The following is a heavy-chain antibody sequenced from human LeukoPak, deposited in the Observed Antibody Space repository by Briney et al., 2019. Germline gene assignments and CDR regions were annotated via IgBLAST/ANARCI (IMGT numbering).Heavy chain of an antibody. J-gene: IGHJ4*02. Sequence: PSETLSLTCTVSGGSISSSSHQWGWIRQPPGKGLEWSGSMYYSGSTYYNPSLKSRVTISVDTSKNQFSLKLSSVTAADTAVYYCARAGYCSSTGCYHFGYWGQGTLVTVSS. CDR1: GGSISSSSHQ. CDR3: ARAGYCSSTGCYHFGY. D-gene: IGHD2-2*01. V-gene: IGHV4-39*01. CDR2: MYYSGST.